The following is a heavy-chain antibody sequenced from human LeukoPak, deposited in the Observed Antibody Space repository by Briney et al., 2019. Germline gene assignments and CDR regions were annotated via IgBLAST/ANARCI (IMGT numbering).Heavy chain of an antibody. V-gene: IGHV1-69*06. J-gene: IGHJ5*02. CDR3: ARGSSGWYDRWFDP. CDR2: IIPIFGTA. Sequence: ASVKVSCKASGGTFSSYAISWVRQAPGQGLEVMGGIIPIFGTANYAQKFQGRVTITADKSTSTAYMELSSLRSEDTAVYYCARGSSGWYDRWFDPWGQGTLVTVSS. D-gene: IGHD6-19*01. CDR1: GGTFSSYA.